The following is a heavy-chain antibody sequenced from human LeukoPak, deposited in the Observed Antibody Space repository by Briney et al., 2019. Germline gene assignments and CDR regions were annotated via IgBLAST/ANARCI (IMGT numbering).Heavy chain of an antibody. Sequence: SETLSLTCTVSGGSISSYYWSWIRQPPGKGLEWIGYIYYSGSTNYNPSLKCRVTISVDTSKNQFSLKLSSVTAADTAVYYCARDGGDYWGQGTLVTVSS. V-gene: IGHV4-59*01. J-gene: IGHJ4*02. D-gene: IGHD3-10*01. CDR1: GGSISSYY. CDR3: ARDGGDY. CDR2: IYYSGST.